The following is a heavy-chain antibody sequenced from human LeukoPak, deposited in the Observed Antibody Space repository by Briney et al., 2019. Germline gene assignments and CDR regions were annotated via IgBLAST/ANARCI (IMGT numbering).Heavy chain of an antibody. CDR2: INPNNGGT. Sequence: EASVKVSCKASGYTFSGYYMHWVRQAPGRGLEWMGWINPNNGGTNYAQKFQGRVTMTRDTSISTAYMELSRLRSDDTAVYYCARVWEFDYWGQGTLVTVSS. V-gene: IGHV1-2*02. CDR3: ARVWEFDY. CDR1: GYTFSGYY. J-gene: IGHJ4*02. D-gene: IGHD1-26*01.